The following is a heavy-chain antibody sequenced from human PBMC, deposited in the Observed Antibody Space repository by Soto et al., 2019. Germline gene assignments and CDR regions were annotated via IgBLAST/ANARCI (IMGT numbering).Heavy chain of an antibody. Sequence: GESLKISCKASGYSFATYWIAWVRQMPGKGLEWMGIINPGDSDIRYSPSFQGQVTISADNSISTAYLQWSSLKASDTAMYYCARHEQFYYYYYGMDVWGQGTAVTVSS. CDR3: ARHEQFYYYYYGMDV. CDR2: INPGDSDI. J-gene: IGHJ6*02. CDR1: GYSFATYW. V-gene: IGHV5-51*01. D-gene: IGHD4-4*01.